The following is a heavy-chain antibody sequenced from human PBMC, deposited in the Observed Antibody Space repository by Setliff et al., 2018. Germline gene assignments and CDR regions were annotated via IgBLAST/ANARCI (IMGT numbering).Heavy chain of an antibody. Sequence: PSETLSLTCKVSGDSMIGYYWSWIRQPPGKGLDWIGYVYSGGSPNYSPSFKSRVTMSIDASKNQFSLKLNSVTAADTAVYYCARLYHNDNSADFRRAPFDVWGQGMMVTVSS. CDR1: GDSMIGYY. CDR2: VYSGGSP. V-gene: IGHV4-59*01. D-gene: IGHD3-22*01. J-gene: IGHJ3*01. CDR3: ARLYHNDNSADFRRAPFDV.